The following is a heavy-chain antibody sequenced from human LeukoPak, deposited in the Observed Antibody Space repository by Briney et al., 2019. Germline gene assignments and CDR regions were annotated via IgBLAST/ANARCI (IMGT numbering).Heavy chain of an antibody. J-gene: IGHJ3*02. CDR3: ATEKESGYGAFDI. V-gene: IGHV3-30*04. Sequence: PGRSLRLSCAASGLTLSSFAMHWVRQSPGKGLEWVADISSNGGDKYYADSVRGRFTISRDISENTLHLQMNSLRAEDTAVYYCATEKESGYGAFDIWGQGTMVTVSS. CDR2: ISSNGGDK. D-gene: IGHD5-12*01. CDR1: GLTLSSFA.